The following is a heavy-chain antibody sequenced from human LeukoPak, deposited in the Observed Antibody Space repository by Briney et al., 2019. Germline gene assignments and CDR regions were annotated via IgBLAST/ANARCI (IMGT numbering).Heavy chain of an antibody. CDR1: GGSITSYY. J-gene: IGHJ4*02. CDR2: MYYSGTT. CDR3: ARLPMAVTPHVDY. V-gene: IGHV4-59*01. D-gene: IGHD2-21*02. Sequence: PSETLSLTCTVSGGSITSYYRSWIRQSPGKGLEWIGFMYYSGTTNYNPSLKSRVTISLGMSKKQFSLKLSSVTAADTAVYYCARLPMAVTPHVDYWGQGTLVTVSA.